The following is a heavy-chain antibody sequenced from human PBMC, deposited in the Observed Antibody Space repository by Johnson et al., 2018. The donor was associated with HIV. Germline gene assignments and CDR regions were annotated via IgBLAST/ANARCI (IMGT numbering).Heavy chain of an antibody. J-gene: IGHJ3*02. CDR1: GFTVSSNY. CDR3: AREATYYDYVWGSYAFDI. Sequence: VQLVESGGGLVQPGGSLRLSCAASGFTVSSNYMSWVRQAPGKGLEWVSVIYNGGSTYYADSVKGRFTISRDNSKNTLYLQMNSLRAEDTAVYYCAREATYYDYVWGSYAFDIWGQGTMVTVSS. D-gene: IGHD3-16*01. V-gene: IGHV3-66*01. CDR2: IYNGGST.